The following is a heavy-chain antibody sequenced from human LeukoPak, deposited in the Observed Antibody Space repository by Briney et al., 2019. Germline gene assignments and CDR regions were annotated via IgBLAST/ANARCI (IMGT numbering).Heavy chain of an antibody. CDR3: ASGELGYYFDY. V-gene: IGHV4-34*01. D-gene: IGHD1-26*01. J-gene: IGHJ4*02. Sequence: SETLSLTCAVYGGSFSGYYWSWIRQPPGKGLEWIGEINHSGSTNYNPSLKSRVTISVDTSKNQFSLKLSSVTAADTAVYYCASGELGYYFDYWGQGTLVTVSS. CDR1: GGSFSGYY. CDR2: INHSGST.